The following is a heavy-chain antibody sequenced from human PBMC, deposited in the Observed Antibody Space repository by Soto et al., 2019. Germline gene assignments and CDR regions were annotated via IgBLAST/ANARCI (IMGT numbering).Heavy chain of an antibody. CDR2: ITNSGVET. Sequence: GGSLRLSCAASGFTFSNYAMTWVRQAPGEGLEWVSVITNSGVETLHADSVKGRFTISRDNSKNTLYLQMNSLRAEDTAIYYCGKSSGESYPGSRVIDFWGQGTRVTVSS. V-gene: IGHV3-23*01. CDR3: GKSSGESYPGSRVIDF. CDR1: GFTFSNYA. D-gene: IGHD3-10*01. J-gene: IGHJ4*02.